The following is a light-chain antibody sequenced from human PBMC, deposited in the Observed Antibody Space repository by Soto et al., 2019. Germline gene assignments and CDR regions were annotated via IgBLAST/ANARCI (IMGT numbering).Light chain of an antibody. Sequence: QSALTQPASVSGSPGQSITISCTGTTSDFTNYNYVSWYQQLPGKAPKLLIYEVTNRPSGVSNRFSGSKSGNTASLTISGLQSDDEADYYCSSYTASTTPFVFGSGTKVTVL. CDR2: EVT. CDR3: SSYTASTTPFV. J-gene: IGLJ1*01. CDR1: TSDFTNYNY. V-gene: IGLV2-14*01.